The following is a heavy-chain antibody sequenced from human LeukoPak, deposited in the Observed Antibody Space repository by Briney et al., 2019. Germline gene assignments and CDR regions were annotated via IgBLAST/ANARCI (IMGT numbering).Heavy chain of an antibody. V-gene: IGHV4-39*07. CDR2: ISYAGSP. D-gene: IGHD3-9*01. Sequence: SETLSLTCTVSGVSISSSGSSWAWIRQPPGKGLDWIGTISYAGSPNYNPSLNSRVTMSSDTSSNQFSLRLSSVTDADTAMYYCARVMAVLRYGADYWGQGSLVTVSS. CDR1: GVSISSSGSS. CDR3: ARVMAVLRYGADY. J-gene: IGHJ4*02.